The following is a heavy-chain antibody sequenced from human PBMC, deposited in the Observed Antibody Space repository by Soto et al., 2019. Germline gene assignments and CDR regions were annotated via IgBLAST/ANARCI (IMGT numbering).Heavy chain of an antibody. CDR3: ARRTNDKLGWFDP. D-gene: IGHD2-8*01. J-gene: IGHJ5*02. CDR1: GGSIIGYY. V-gene: IGHV4-34*01. Sequence: PSQTMSLTCPVEGGSIIGYYWSCIRQPPGKGLEWIGEINHSGSTNYNPSLKSRVTISVDTSKNQFSLKLSSVTAADTAVYYCARRTNDKLGWFDPWGQGTLVTVSS. CDR2: INHSGST.